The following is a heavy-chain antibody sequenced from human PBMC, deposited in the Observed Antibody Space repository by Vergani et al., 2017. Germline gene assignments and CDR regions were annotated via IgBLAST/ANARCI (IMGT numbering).Heavy chain of an antibody. CDR3: ANNPPYYGDYYYYYMDV. J-gene: IGHJ6*03. V-gene: IGHV1-2*02. CDR2: INPNSGGT. Sequence: QVQLVQSGAEVKKPGASVKVSCKASGYTFTGYYMHWVRQAPGQGLEWMGWINPNSGGTNYAQKFQGRVTMTRDTSISTAYMELSRLRSDDTAVYYCANNPPYYGDYYYYYMDVWGKGTTVTVSS. D-gene: IGHD4-17*01. CDR1: GYTFTGYY.